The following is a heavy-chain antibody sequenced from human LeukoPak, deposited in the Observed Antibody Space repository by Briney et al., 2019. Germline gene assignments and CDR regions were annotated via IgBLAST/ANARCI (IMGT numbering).Heavy chain of an antibody. Sequence: QPGGSLRLSCAASGFTFSSYGMHWVRQAPGKGLEWVAFIRYDGSNKYYADSVKGRFTISRDNSKNTLYLQMNSLRAEDTAVYYCAKGRGGLPAKMIDYWGQGTLVTVSS. J-gene: IGHJ4*02. V-gene: IGHV3-30*02. CDR3: AKGRGGLPAKMIDY. CDR2: IRYDGSNK. CDR1: GFTFSSYG. D-gene: IGHD2-2*01.